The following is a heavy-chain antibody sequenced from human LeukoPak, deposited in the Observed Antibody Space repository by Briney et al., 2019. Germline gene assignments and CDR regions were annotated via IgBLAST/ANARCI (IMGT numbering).Heavy chain of an antibody. V-gene: IGHV3-9*01. J-gene: IGHJ4*02. CDR1: GFTFDDYG. Sequence: QPGGSLRLSCEASGFTFDDYGMHWVRQAPGKGLEWVSTISWNSASVGYVDSVKGRFTISRDNAKKTLYLQMNSLRPEDTALYYCAKDYGYSSSWYDYWGQGTLATVSS. CDR3: AKDYGYSSSWYDY. CDR2: ISWNSASV. D-gene: IGHD6-13*01.